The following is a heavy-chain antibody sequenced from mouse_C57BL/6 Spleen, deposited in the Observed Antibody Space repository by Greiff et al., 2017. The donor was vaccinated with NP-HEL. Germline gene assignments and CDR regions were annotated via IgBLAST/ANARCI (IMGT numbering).Heavy chain of an antibody. D-gene: IGHD2-5*01. CDR1: GYTFTSYW. CDR3: ARGYSNYASYAMDY. Sequence: QVQLKQPGAELVKPGASVKMSCKASGYTFTSYWITWVKQRPGQGLEWIGDIYPGSGSTNYNEKFKSKATLTVDTSSSTAYMQLSSLTSEDSAVYYCARGYSNYASYAMDYWGQGTSVTVSS. CDR2: IYPGSGST. J-gene: IGHJ4*01. V-gene: IGHV1-55*01.